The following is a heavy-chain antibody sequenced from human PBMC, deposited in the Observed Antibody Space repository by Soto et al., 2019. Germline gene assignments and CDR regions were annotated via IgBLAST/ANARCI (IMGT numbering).Heavy chain of an antibody. CDR1: GYTFTSYG. D-gene: IGHD3-3*01. V-gene: IGHV1-18*01. J-gene: IGHJ5*02. CDR2: ISAYNGKT. CDR3: AREPPAGLRFLAWPHRWFDP. Sequence: ASVKVSCKASGYTFTSYGISWVRQAPGQGLEWMGWISAYNGKTNYAQKLQGRVTMTTDTSTSTAYMELRSLRSDDTAVYYCAREPPAGLRFLAWPHRWFDPCGQGTLVTVSS.